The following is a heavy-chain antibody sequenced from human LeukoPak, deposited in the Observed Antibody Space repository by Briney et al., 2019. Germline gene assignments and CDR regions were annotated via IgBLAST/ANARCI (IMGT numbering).Heavy chain of an antibody. Sequence: GGSLRLSCAASGFTFSSYEMNWVRQAPGKGLEWVSYISSSGSTIYYADSVKGRFTISRDNAKNSLYLQMNSLRAEDTAVYYCARHVVAVGFDYWGREPWSPSPQ. CDR3: ARHVVAVGFDY. CDR2: ISSSGSTI. CDR1: GFTFSSYE. D-gene: IGHD3-22*01. V-gene: IGHV3-48*03. J-gene: IGHJ4*02.